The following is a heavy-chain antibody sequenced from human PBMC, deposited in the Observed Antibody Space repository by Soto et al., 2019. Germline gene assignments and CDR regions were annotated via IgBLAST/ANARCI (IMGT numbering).Heavy chain of an antibody. CDR2: INHSGST. D-gene: IGHD3-16*02. J-gene: IGHJ4*02. V-gene: IGHV4-34*01. CDR1: GGSFSGYY. CDR3: ARGQWNHYDYVWGSYRHPHFDC. Sequence: QVQLQQWRAGLLKPSETLSLTCAVYGGSFSGYYWSWIRQPPRKGLEWVGEINHSGSTNYNPSLKSRVTISVDTSKNQFSLKLSSVTGADTAVYYCARGQWNHYDYVWGSYRHPHFDCWGQGSMVTFSS.